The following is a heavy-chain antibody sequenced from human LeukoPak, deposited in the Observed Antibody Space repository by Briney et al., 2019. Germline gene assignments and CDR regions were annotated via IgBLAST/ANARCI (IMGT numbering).Heavy chain of an antibody. D-gene: IGHD1-14*01. J-gene: IGHJ4*02. V-gene: IGHV3-20*04. CDR3: ARNGTAPDAYLDY. CDR1: GFNFDDYG. CDR2: IDWNGVST. Sequence: RPGGSLRLSCAASGFNFDDYGMTWVRQAPGKGLEWVSTIDWNGVSTGYADSVKGRFTISRDNAKNSLYLQMNSLRAEDTALFYCARNGTAPDAYLDYWGQGTLVTVSP.